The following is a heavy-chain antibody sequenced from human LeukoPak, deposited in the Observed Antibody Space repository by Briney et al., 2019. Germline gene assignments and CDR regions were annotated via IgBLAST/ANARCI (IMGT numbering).Heavy chain of an antibody. CDR3: ARGRRSGLSYAIDS. Sequence: QPGGSLGLSCAASGFTFSSYWMSWVRQAPGKGLEWVANIKQDGSEKNYVDSVKGRFTISRDNAKNSLELQMNSLRAEDTAVYFCARGRRSGLSYAIDSWGQGILVTVSS. CDR1: GFTFSSYW. J-gene: IGHJ4*02. V-gene: IGHV3-7*04. D-gene: IGHD3-16*01. CDR2: IKQDGSEK.